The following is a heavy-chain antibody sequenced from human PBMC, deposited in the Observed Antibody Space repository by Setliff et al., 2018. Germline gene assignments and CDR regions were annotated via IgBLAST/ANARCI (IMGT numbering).Heavy chain of an antibody. CDR2: IKRKTDGETT. J-gene: IGHJ6*03. D-gene: IGHD3-10*01. Sequence: GGSLRLSCAASGFTSSDHYMDWVRQAPGKGLEWVGQIKRKTDGETTDYAAPVKGRFIISRDDSKRTLYLQMNSLKNEDTALYYCMSTPSGTYSTYYYYYNMDVWGKGTQVTVSS. V-gene: IGHV3-15*01. CDR1: GFTSSDHY. CDR3: MSTPSGTYSTYYYYYNMDV.